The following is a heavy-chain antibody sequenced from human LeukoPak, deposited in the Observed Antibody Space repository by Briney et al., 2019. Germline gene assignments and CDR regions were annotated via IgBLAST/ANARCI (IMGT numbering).Heavy chain of an antibody. CDR1: GCSITGYH. CDR2: IYSSGST. J-gene: IGHJ4*02. CDR3: ARQPRPSVTSDFDY. V-gene: IGHV4-4*08. D-gene: IGHD4-17*01. Sequence: SETLSLTCTVSGCSITGYHWSWIRQPPGKGLEWIGYIYSSGSTEYKPSLKSRVTISVDTSKNQFSLNLSSVTAADTAAYYCARQPRPSVTSDFDYWGQGTLVTVSS.